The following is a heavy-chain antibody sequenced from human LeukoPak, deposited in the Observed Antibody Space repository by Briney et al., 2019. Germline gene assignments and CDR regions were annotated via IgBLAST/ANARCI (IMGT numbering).Heavy chain of an antibody. CDR3: ARGGYYAPSKPYNWFDP. V-gene: IGHV4-30-2*01. Sequence: SQTLSLICAVSGGFISSGGYSWSWIRQPPGKGLEWIGYIYHSGSTYYNPSLKSRVTISVDRSKNQFSLKLSSVTAADTAVYYCARGGYYAPSKPYNWFDPWGQGTLVTVSS. CDR1: GGFISSGGYS. D-gene: IGHD3-3*01. J-gene: IGHJ5*02. CDR2: IYHSGST.